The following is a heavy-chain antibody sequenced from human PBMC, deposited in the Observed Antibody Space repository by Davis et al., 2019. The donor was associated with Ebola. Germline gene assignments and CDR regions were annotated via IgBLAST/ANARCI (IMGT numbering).Heavy chain of an antibody. D-gene: IGHD3-3*01. CDR1: GYTFTNYY. V-gene: IGHV1-46*01. J-gene: IGHJ6*02. CDR3: ARDRQITIFGVVIMDYYYYGMDV. CDR2: INPSGGST. Sequence: ASVKVSCKASGYTFTNYYMHWVRQAPGQGLEWMGIINPSGGSTSYAQKFQGRVTMTRDTSTSTVYMELSSLRSEDTAVYYCARDRQITIFGVVIMDYYYYGMDVWGQGTTVTVSS.